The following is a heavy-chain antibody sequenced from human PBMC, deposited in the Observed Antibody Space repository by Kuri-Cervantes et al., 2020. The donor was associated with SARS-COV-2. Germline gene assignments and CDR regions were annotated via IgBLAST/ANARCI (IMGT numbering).Heavy chain of an antibody. V-gene: IGHV1-2*02. CDR1: GYTFTGYY. CDR3: ARDPAVGYCSSTSCQPLDY. J-gene: IGHJ4*02. D-gene: IGHD2-2*01. Sequence: ASVKVSCKASGYTFTGYYMHWVRQAPGQGLEWMGWINPNSGGTNYAQKFQGRVTMTRDTSISTAYMELSSLRSEDTAVYYCARDPAVGYCSSTSCQPLDYWGQGTLVTVSS. CDR2: INPNSGGT.